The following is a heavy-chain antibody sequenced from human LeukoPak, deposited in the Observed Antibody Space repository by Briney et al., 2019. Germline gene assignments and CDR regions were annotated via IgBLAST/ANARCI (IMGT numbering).Heavy chain of an antibody. D-gene: IGHD3-9*01. CDR2: ISYDGSNK. J-gene: IGHJ4*02. CDR3: ARDLTYYDILTGYSD. Sequence: GGSLRLSCAASGFTFSSYAMHWVRQAPGKGLGWGAVISYDGSNKYYADSVKGRFTISRDNSKNTLYLQMNSLRAEDTAVYYCARDLTYYDILTGYSDWGQGTLVTVSS. CDR1: GFTFSSYA. V-gene: IGHV3-30*04.